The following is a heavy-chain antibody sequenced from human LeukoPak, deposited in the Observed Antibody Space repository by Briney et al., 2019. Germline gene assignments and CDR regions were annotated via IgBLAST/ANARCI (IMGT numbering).Heavy chain of an antibody. CDR3: ARGRYYYDSSGYYRGYYFDY. CDR1: GFTFSSYA. CDR2: ISYDGSNK. J-gene: IGHJ4*02. D-gene: IGHD3-22*01. Sequence: PGGSLRLSCAASGFTFSSYAMHWVRQAPGKGLEWVAVISYDGSNKYYADSVKGRFTISRDNSKNTLYPQMNSLRAEDTAVYYCARGRYYYDSSGYYRGYYFDYWGQGTLATVSS. V-gene: IGHV3-30-3*01.